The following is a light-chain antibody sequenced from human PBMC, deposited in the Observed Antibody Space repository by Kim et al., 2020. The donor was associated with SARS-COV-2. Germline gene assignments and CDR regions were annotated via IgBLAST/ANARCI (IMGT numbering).Light chain of an antibody. V-gene: IGKV3-20*01. Sequence: EIVLTQSPGTLSLSPGERATLSCRASQSVSSNFLAWYQQKPGQAPRLVIFGASSRATGIPDRFSGSGSGTDFTLTISRLEPEDFALYYCQQYGSSALTFGGETKVEI. CDR1: QSVSSNF. CDR2: GAS. CDR3: QQYGSSALT. J-gene: IGKJ4*01.